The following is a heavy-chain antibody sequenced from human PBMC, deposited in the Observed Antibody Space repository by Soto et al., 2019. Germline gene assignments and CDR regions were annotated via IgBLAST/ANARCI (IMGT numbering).Heavy chain of an antibody. CDR2: ISYDGSNK. CDR3: AKEAPYYYDSSGDYSYYFDY. V-gene: IGHV3-30*18. Sequence: HPGGSLRLSCAASGFTFSSYGMHWVRQAPGKGLEWVAVISYDGSNKYYADSVKGRFTISRDNSKNTLYLQMNSLRAEDTAVYYCAKEAPYYYDSSGDYSYYFDYWGQGTLVTAPQ. D-gene: IGHD3-22*01. J-gene: IGHJ4*02. CDR1: GFTFSSYG.